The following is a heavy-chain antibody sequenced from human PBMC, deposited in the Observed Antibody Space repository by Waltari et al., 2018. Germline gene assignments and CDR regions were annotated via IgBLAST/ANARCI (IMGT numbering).Heavy chain of an antibody. CDR1: GFTFSSYS. CDR2: ISSSSSTI. D-gene: IGHD3-3*01. V-gene: IGHV3-48*01. Sequence: EVQLVESGGGLVQPGGSLRLSCAASGFTFSSYSMNWVRQAPGKGLEWVSYISSSSSTIYYADSVKGRFTISRDNAKNSLYLQMSSLRSEDTAVYYCARLSGSGDYWGQGTLVTVSS. J-gene: IGHJ4*02. CDR3: ARLSGSGDY.